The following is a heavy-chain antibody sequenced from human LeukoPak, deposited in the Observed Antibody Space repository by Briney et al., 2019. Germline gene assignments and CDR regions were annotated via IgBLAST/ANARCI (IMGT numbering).Heavy chain of an antibody. V-gene: IGHV3-21*04. CDR3: ARDRLWEVGATPYFAY. D-gene: IGHD1-26*01. CDR2: ISSSSSYI. Sequence: GGSLRLSCAASGFTFSSYSMNWVRQAPGKGLEWVSSISSSSSYIYNADSVKGRFTISRDNAKNSLYLQMNSLRAEDTAVYYCARDRLWEVGATPYFAYWGQGTLVTVSS. J-gene: IGHJ4*02. CDR1: GFTFSSYS.